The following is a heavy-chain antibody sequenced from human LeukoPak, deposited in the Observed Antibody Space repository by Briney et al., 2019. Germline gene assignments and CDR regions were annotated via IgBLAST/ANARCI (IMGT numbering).Heavy chain of an antibody. CDR1: GYTFTSYG. CDR3: ARDQTVRGANNWFDP. Sequence: GASVKVSCKASGYTFTSYGISWVRQAPGQGLEWMGWISAYNGNTNYAQKFQGRVTMTRDTSISTAYMELSRLRFDDTAVYYCARDQTVRGANNWFDPWGQGTLVTVSS. J-gene: IGHJ5*02. V-gene: IGHV1-18*01. D-gene: IGHD3-10*01. CDR2: ISAYNGNT.